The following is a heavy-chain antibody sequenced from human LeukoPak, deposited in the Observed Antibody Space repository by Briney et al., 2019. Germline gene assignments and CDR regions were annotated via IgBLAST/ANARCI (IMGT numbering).Heavy chain of an antibody. CDR1: GYSISSGYY. Sequence: ETLSLTCTVSGYSISSGYYWGWIRQPPGKGLEWVSSISSSSSYIYYADSVKGRFTISRDNAKNSLYLQMNSLRAEDTAVYYCARDWRYGYMDVWGKGTTVTISS. D-gene: IGHD3-16*01. CDR3: ARDWRYGYMDV. J-gene: IGHJ6*03. CDR2: ISSSSSYI. V-gene: IGHV3-21*01.